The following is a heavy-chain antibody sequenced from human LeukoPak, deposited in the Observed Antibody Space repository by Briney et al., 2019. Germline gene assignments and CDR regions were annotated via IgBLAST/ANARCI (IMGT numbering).Heavy chain of an antibody. CDR1: GVSVSRNY. D-gene: IGHD1-26*01. J-gene: IGHJ3*02. Sequence: GGSLRLSCAASGVSVSRNYMSWVRQAPGKGLEWVSEIYSDGSTYYAASVKGRFSISRDNSKNTVYLQMNSLRAEDTAVYYCARELREHGVFDIRGQGTTVTVSS. V-gene: IGHV3-53*01. CDR3: ARELREHGVFDI. CDR2: IYSDGST.